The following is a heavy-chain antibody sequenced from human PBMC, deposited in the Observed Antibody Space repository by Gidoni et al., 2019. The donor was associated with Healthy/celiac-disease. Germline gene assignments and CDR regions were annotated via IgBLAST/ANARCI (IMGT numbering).Heavy chain of an antibody. D-gene: IGHD6-19*01. CDR1: GFPFSNAW. CDR2: IKSKTDGGTT. J-gene: IGHJ4*02. CDR3: TTLRSSGWYKVDY. Sequence: EVQLVESGGGLVKPGGSLSLSCAASGFPFSNAWMSWVRQAPGKGLEWVGRIKSKTDGGTTDYAAPVKGRFTISRDDSKNTLYLQMNSLKTEDTAVYYCTTLRSSGWYKVDYWGQGTLVTVSS. V-gene: IGHV3-15*01.